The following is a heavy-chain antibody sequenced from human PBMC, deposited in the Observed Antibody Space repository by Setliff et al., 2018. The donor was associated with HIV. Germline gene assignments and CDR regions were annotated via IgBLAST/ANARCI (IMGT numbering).Heavy chain of an antibody. CDR2: IYSSGST. D-gene: IGHD3-10*01. Sequence: SETLSLTCTISGGSISSFYWSWIRQSPEKRLEWIGYIYSSGSTSYNPSLKSRVTISVDASKNQISLKLNSVTAADTAVYYCARQTTSFGELPDYWGQGSLVTVSS. CDR3: ARQTTSFGELPDY. CDR1: GGSISSFY. V-gene: IGHV4-59*08. J-gene: IGHJ4*02.